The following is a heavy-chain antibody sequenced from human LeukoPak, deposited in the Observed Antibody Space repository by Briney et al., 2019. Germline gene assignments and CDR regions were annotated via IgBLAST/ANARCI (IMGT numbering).Heavy chain of an antibody. CDR1: GYTFTSYY. Sequence: GASVKVSCKASGYTFTSYYMHWVRQAPGQGLEWMGIINPNGGSTSYAQKFQGRITMTRDTSTSTVYMELSSLRSEDTAVYYCARVLIVRLVPPGYNYFDYWGQGTLVTVSS. CDR3: ARVLIVRLVPPGYNYFDY. V-gene: IGHV1-46*01. CDR2: INPNGGST. D-gene: IGHD2-2*01. J-gene: IGHJ4*02.